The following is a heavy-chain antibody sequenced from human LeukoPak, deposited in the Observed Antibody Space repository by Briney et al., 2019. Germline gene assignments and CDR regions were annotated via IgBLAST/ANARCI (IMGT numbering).Heavy chain of an antibody. Sequence: ASVKVSCKASGYAFTSYAMNWVRQAPGQGLEWMGWINTNTGNPTYAQGFTGRFVFSLDTSVSTAYLQLSSLKAEDTAVYYCARDPRGYSYGQHFDYWGQGTLVTVSS. D-gene: IGHD5-18*01. V-gene: IGHV7-4-1*02. CDR1: GYAFTSYA. CDR2: INTNTGNP. J-gene: IGHJ4*02. CDR3: ARDPRGYSYGQHFDY.